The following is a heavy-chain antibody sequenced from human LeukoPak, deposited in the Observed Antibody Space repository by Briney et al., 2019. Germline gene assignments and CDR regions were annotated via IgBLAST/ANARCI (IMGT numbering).Heavy chain of an antibody. CDR1: GFTFSNYW. D-gene: IGHD4-17*01. J-gene: IGHJ4*02. V-gene: IGHV3-74*01. CDR3: LRDGDNLGRDFDY. CDR2: IISDGSRT. Sequence: GGSLRLSCAASGFTFSNYWMYWVRQASGKGLVWVSQIISDGSRTYYADSVKGRFTISRDNTKSTLYLQMNSLRAEDTAVYYCLRDGDNLGRDFDYWGQGTLVTVSS.